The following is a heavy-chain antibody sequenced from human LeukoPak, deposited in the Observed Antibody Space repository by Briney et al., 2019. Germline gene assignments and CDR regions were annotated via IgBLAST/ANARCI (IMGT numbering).Heavy chain of an antibody. CDR2: IYTSGST. D-gene: IGHD3-9*01. CDR1: GGSISSYY. CDR3: ARLPDLRYFDWLPPSAHV. V-gene: IGHV4-4*07. J-gene: IGHJ6*04. Sequence: PSETLSLTCTVSGGSISSYYWSWIRQPAGKGLEWIGRIYTSGSTNYNPSLKSRVTMSVDTSKNQFSLKLSSVTAADTAVYYCARLPDLRYFDWLPPSAHVWGKGTTVTISS.